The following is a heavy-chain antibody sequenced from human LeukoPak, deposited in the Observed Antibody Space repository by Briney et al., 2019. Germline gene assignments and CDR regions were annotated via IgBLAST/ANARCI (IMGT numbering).Heavy chain of an antibody. V-gene: IGHV4-34*01. D-gene: IGHD6-19*01. CDR3: ARLPNSSGWYEVDY. CDR2: ISHSGST. Sequence: SETLSLTCAVYGGSFSGYYWSWIRQPPGKGLEWIGEISHSGSTNYNPSLKSRVTISVDTSKNQFSLKLSSVTAADTAVYYCARLPNSSGWYEVDYWGQGTLVTVSS. CDR1: GGSFSGYY. J-gene: IGHJ4*02.